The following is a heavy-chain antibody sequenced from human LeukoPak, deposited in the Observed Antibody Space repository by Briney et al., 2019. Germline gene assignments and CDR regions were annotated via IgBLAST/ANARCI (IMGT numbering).Heavy chain of an antibody. CDR2: TGSNGVI. D-gene: IGHD3-22*01. CDR3: GIRDTSDYYVF. CDR1: GFTFRTYA. V-gene: IGHV3-23*01. J-gene: IGHJ4*02. Sequence: GGSLRLSCTGSGFTFRTYAFSWVRQAPGKGLEWVSATGSNGVIYYADSVKGRFTISRDNSKNALYLQMNGLRADDTAVYYCGIRDTSDYYVFWGQGTLVTVSS.